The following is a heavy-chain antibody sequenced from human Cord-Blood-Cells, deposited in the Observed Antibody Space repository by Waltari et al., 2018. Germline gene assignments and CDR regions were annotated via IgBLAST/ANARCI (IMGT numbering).Heavy chain of an antibody. CDR3: ATEKSGSYYERSYYLDY. J-gene: IGHJ4*02. Sequence: QVQLVQSGAEVKKPGASVKVSCKVSGYTLPELSMPWVRQAPGKGLEWMGGFDPEDVETIYAQKFQGRVTMTEDTSTDTAYMELSSLRSEDTAVYYCATEKSGSYYERSYYLDYWGQGTLVTVSS. V-gene: IGHV1-24*01. CDR2: FDPEDVET. CDR1: GYTLPELS. D-gene: IGHD1-26*01.